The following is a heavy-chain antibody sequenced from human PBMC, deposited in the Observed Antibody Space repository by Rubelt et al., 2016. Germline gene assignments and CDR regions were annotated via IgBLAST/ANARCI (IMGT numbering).Heavy chain of an antibody. V-gene: IGHV3-15*01. Sequence: LQLQESGPGLVKPSETLSLSCSVSGGSISSSNYYWGWIRQPPGKGLEWIGRIKTKTDGGTTDYAAPVKGRFTISRDDSKNALYLQRNSLKTEDTAVYYCTTVTVVDVHRDYWGQGTLVTVSS. D-gene: IGHD4-23*01. CDR2: IKTKTDGGTT. CDR1: GGSISSSNYY. J-gene: IGHJ4*02. CDR3: TTVTVVDVHRDY.